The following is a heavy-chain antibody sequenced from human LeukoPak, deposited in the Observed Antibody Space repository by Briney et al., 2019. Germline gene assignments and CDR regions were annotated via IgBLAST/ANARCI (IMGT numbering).Heavy chain of an antibody. CDR3: AAKRSYSSGWYDY. Sequence: SVKVSCNASGFTFTSSAMQWVRQARGQRLEWIGWIVVGSGNTNYAQKFQERVTITRDMSTSTAYMELSSLRSEDTAVYYCAAKRSYSSGWYDYWGQGTLVTVSS. CDR1: GFTFTSSA. V-gene: IGHV1-58*02. D-gene: IGHD6-19*01. CDR2: IVVGSGNT. J-gene: IGHJ4*02.